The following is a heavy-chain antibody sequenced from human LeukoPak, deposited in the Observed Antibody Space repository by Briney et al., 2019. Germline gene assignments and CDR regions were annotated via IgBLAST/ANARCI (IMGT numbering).Heavy chain of an antibody. V-gene: IGHV3-23*01. Sequence: PGGSLRLSCAASGFTFSAYGMTWVRQAPGKGLEWVSVLSGSGDRTLYADSVKGRFTISRDNSKNTLYLQMNSLRAEDTAVYYCARGTGFGELLYDYWGQGTLVTVSS. CDR2: LSGSGDRT. D-gene: IGHD3-10*01. CDR1: GFTFSAYG. J-gene: IGHJ4*02. CDR3: ARGTGFGELLYDY.